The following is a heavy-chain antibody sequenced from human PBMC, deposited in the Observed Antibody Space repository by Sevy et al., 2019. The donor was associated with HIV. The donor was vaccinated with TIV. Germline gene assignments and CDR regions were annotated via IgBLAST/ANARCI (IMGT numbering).Heavy chain of an antibody. CDR3: AKDRGRWLQSPLGPLDY. D-gene: IGHD5-12*01. CDR2: ISYDGSNK. J-gene: IGHJ4*02. CDR1: GFTFSSYG. V-gene: IGHV3-30*18. Sequence: GGSLRLSCAASGFTFSSYGMHWVRQAPGKGLEWVAVISYDGSNKYYADSVKGRFTISRVNSKNTLYLQMNSLRAEDTAVYYCAKDRGRWLQSPLGPLDYWGQGTLVTVSS.